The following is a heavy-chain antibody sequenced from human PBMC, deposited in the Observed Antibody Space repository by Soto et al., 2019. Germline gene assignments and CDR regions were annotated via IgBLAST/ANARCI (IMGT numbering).Heavy chain of an antibody. D-gene: IGHD2-15*01. CDR1: GFTFSSYT. J-gene: IGHJ4*02. V-gene: IGHV3-21*01. CDR3: ASNTPADY. Sequence: GGSLRLSCAASGFTFSSYTMNWVRQAPGKGLEWVSSISSSSSYIYYTDSLKGRFTISRDNAKNPLHLQMNSLRAEDTAVYYCASNTPADYWGQGTLVTVSS. CDR2: ISSSSSYI.